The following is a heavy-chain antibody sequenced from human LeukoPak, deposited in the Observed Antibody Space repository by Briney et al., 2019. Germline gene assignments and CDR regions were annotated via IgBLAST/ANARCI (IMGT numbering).Heavy chain of an antibody. D-gene: IGHD6-6*01. CDR1: GGSFSGYY. Sequence: PSETLSLTCAVYGGSFSGYYWSWIRQPPGKGLEWIGEINHSGSTNYNPSPKSRVTISVDTSKNQFSLKLSSVTAADTAVYYCARASRRSIAARPGYDGMDVWGQGTTVTVSS. CDR3: ARASRRSIAARPGYDGMDV. J-gene: IGHJ6*02. CDR2: INHSGST. V-gene: IGHV4-34*01.